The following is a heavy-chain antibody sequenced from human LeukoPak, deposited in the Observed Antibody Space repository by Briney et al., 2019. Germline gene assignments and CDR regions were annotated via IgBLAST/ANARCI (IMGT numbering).Heavy chain of an antibody. Sequence: YNSGRSTYNPSLKSRVTISVDTSKNQFSLKLSSVTAADTAVYYCARQEPYSSSWYAFDPWGQGTLVTVSS. D-gene: IGHD6-13*01. V-gene: IGHV4-59*08. J-gene: IGHJ5*02. CDR3: ARQEPYSSSWYAFDP. CDR2: YNSGRS.